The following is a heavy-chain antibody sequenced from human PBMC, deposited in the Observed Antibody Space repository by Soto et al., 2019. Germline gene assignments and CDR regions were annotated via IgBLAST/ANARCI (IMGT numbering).Heavy chain of an antibody. J-gene: IGHJ4*02. Sequence: EVQMVESEGGLVQPGGSLRLSCAASGFIFRNFWMSWVRQTPGKGLEWVASIKHDGSEKYYVDSVKGRFTISRDNAKNSLYLRMNSLRVADTAVYYCTRPCFNSSGPYFDYWGQGTLVTVSS. V-gene: IGHV3-7*03. CDR2: IKHDGSEK. CDR1: GFIFRNFW. D-gene: IGHD3-22*01. CDR3: TRPCFNSSGPYFDY.